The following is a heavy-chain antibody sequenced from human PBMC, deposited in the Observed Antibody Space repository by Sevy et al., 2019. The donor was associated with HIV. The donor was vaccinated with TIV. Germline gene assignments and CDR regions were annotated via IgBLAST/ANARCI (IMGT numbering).Heavy chain of an antibody. V-gene: IGHV3-15*01. D-gene: IGHD2-15*01. CDR2: IKRKSDDGAA. J-gene: IGHJ6*02. CDR3: TTGPSEYCSGFLCYPGNYYYYGMDV. Sequence: GGSLRLSCAASGFTFKNAWMSWVRLTPGKGLEWVGRIKRKSDDGAADYARPVKGRFTIFRDDSKDRLYLQMNRLKTEDTGIYYCTTGPSEYCSGFLCYPGNYYYYGMDVWGQGTTVTVSS. CDR1: GFTFKNAW.